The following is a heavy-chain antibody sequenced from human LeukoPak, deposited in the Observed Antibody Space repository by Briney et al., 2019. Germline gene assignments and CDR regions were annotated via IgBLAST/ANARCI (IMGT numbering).Heavy chain of an antibody. J-gene: IGHJ4*02. CDR1: GFTFSNAL. CDR3: TTQRSRIAMVRGVIRSDH. Sequence: GGSLRLSCAASGFTFSNALMSWVRQGPGKGLEWVGRIKSKTDGGTTDYAAPVKGRFTISRDDSKNTLYLQMNSLKTEDTAVYYCTTQRSRIAMVRGVIRSDHWGQGTLVTVSS. V-gene: IGHV3-15*01. CDR2: IKSKTDGGTT. D-gene: IGHD3-10*01.